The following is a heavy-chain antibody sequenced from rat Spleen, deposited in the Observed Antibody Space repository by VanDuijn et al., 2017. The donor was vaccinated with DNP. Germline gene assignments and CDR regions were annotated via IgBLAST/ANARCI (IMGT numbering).Heavy chain of an antibody. CDR1: GFTFSNYG. D-gene: IGHD1-11*01. V-gene: IGHV5-19*01. CDR2: ISTGGGNT. Sequence: EVQLVESGGGLVQPGRSLKLSCAASGFTFSNYGMHWIRQAPTRGLGWVASISTGGGNTYYRDSVKGRFTISRDNAKNTLYLQMDSLRSEDTATYYCAREGLYGGPYWCFDFWGPGTMVTVSS. CDR3: AREGLYGGPYWCFDF. J-gene: IGHJ1*01.